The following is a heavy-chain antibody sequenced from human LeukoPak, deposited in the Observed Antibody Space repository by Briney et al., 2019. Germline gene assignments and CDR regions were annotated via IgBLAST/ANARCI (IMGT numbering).Heavy chain of an antibody. J-gene: IGHJ6*03. CDR1: GFTFSDYC. V-gene: IGHV3-11*04. CDR3: ARSPRNYYYYYMDV. Sequence: GGSLRLSCAASGFTFSDYCMSWIRQAPGKGLEWVSYISSSGSTIYYADSVKGRFTISRDNAKNSLYLQMNSLRAEDTAVYYCARSPRNYYYYYMDVWDKGTTVTVSS. CDR2: ISSSGSTI.